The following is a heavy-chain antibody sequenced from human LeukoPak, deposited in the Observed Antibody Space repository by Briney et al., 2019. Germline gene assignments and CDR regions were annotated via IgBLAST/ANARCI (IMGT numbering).Heavy chain of an antibody. D-gene: IGHD3-10*01. Sequence: PGGSLRLSCAASGFTFSSYGMHWVRQAPGEGLEWVAVISYDGSNKYYADSVKGRFTISRDNSKNTLYLQMNSLRAEDTAVYYCASLWFGELLSPLDAFDIWGQGTMVTVSS. CDR1: GFTFSSYG. V-gene: IGHV3-30*03. J-gene: IGHJ3*02. CDR2: ISYDGSNK. CDR3: ASLWFGELLSPLDAFDI.